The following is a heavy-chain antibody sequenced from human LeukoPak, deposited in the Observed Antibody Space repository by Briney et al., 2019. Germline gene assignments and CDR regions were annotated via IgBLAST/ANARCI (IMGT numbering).Heavy chain of an antibody. CDR1: GYTFTSYD. CDR2: MNPNSGNT. V-gene: IGHV1-18*01. CDR3: ARGRLDYGDYL. J-gene: IGHJ4*02. Sequence: ASVKVSCKASGYTFTSYDINWVRQATGQGLEWMGWMNPNSGNTNYAQKLQGRVTMTTDTSTSTAYMELRSLRSGDTAVYYCARGRLDYGDYLWGQGTLVTVSS. D-gene: IGHD4-17*01.